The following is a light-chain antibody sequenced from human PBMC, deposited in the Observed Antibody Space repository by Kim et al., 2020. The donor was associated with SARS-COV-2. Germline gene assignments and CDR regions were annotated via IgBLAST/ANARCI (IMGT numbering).Light chain of an antibody. CDR2: DAS. J-gene: IGKJ4*01. CDR1: QSVSSK. Sequence: EIVMTQSPASLSVSPGERATLSCRASQSVSSKLAWYQHKPGQAPRLLVYDASTRDTGIPARFSGSGSGTDFTLTISSLQSEDFAVYYCQQYSDWPPLTFGGGTKVDIK. CDR3: QQYSDWPPLT. V-gene: IGKV3-15*01.